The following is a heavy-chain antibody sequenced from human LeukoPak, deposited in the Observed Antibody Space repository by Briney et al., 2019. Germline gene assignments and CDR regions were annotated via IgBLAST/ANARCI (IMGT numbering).Heavy chain of an antibody. J-gene: IGHJ4*02. V-gene: IGHV3-21*01. CDR2: IDGSSSDI. Sequence: AGSLRLSCAGSEFTFSSYSMHWVRQAPGKGLEWVSSIDGSSSDIYYADSVKGRFTISRDNSKNSLYLQMKSLRAEDTALYYCARRGYYDYSGFDYWGQGTLVTVSS. D-gene: IGHD3-22*01. CDR3: ARRGYYDYSGFDY. CDR1: EFTFSSYS.